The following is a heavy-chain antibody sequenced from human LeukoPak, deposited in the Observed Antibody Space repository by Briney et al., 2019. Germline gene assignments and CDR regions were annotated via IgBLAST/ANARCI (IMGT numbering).Heavy chain of an antibody. J-gene: IGHJ4*02. D-gene: IGHD3-10*01. CDR1: GFTFSSYS. CDR2: ISSSSSYI. CDR3: ARDRGSEDHFDY. V-gene: IGHV3-21*01. Sequence: GGSLRLSCAASGFTFSSYSMNWVRQAPGKGLEWVSSISSSSSYIYYADSVKGRFTISRDNAKNSLYLQMNSLRAEDTAVYYCARDRGSEDHFDYWGQGTLVTVS.